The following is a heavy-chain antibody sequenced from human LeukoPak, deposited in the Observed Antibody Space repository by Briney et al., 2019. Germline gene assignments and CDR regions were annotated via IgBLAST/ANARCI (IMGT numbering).Heavy chain of an antibody. CDR2: IIPIFGTA. Sequence: SVKVSCKASGGTFISYAISWVRQAPGQGLEWMGGIIPIFGTANYAQKFQGRVTITADKSTSTAYMELSSLRSEDTAVYYCARAPDIVATWDYYYYYMDVWGKGTTVTVSS. CDR1: GGTFISYA. J-gene: IGHJ6*03. D-gene: IGHD5-12*01. CDR3: ARAPDIVATWDYYYYYMDV. V-gene: IGHV1-69*06.